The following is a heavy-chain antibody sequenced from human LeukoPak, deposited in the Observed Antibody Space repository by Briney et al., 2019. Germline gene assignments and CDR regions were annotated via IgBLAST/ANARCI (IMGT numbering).Heavy chain of an antibody. CDR3: ARGNYYDSSGYFLY. CDR2: IKQDGSEK. Sequence: GGSLRLSCAASEFTFSSYWMSWVRQAPGKGLEWVANIKQDGSEKYYVDSVKGRFTISRDNAKNSLYLQMYSLRAEDTAVYYCARGNYYDSSGYFLYWGQGTLVTVSS. D-gene: IGHD3-22*01. CDR1: EFTFSSYW. J-gene: IGHJ4*02. V-gene: IGHV3-7*04.